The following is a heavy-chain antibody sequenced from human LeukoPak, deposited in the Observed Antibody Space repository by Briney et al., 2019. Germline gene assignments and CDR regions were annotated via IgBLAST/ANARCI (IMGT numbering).Heavy chain of an antibody. CDR2: IGSTISTI. D-gene: IGHD4-23*01. CDR3: ARHDYGGNSGDY. J-gene: IGHJ4*02. V-gene: IGHV3-48*02. Sequence: GGSLRLSCAGSGFTFSSYSMNWVRQAPGKGLEWVSYIGSTISTIYYAGSVKGRFTISRDNAKNSLYLQMNSLRDEDTAVYYCARHDYGGNSGDYWGQGTLITVST. CDR1: GFTFSSYS.